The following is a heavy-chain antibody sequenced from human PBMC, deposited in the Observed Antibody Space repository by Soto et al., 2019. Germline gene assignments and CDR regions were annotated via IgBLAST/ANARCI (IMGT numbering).Heavy chain of an antibody. J-gene: IGHJ4*02. V-gene: IGHV1-69*04. D-gene: IGHD2-15*01. CDR2: IIPILGIA. CDR1: GGAMSGDT. CDR3: ARDLGYCSGGSCYSVFDY. Sequence: NGARKAAGGAMSGDTVGRRLHDHRKGLEWMGRIIPILGIANYAQKFQGRVTITADKSTSTAYMELSSLRSEDTAVYYCARDLGYCSGGSCYSVFDYWGQGTLVTVSS.